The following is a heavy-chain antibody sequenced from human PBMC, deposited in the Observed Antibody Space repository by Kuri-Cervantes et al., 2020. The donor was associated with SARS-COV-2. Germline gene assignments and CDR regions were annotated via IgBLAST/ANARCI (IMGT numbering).Heavy chain of an antibody. CDR2: INSDGSST. Sequence: GESLKISCAASGFTFSSYWMHWVRQAPGKGLVWVSRINSDGSSTSYADSVKGRFTISRDNAKNSLYLQMNSLRAEDTAVYYCARDSSTRYDFWSGYYNMEMGYCYYYMDVWGKGTTVTVSS. CDR1: GFTFSSYW. D-gene: IGHD3-3*01. CDR3: ARDSSTRYDFWSGYYNMEMGYCYYYMDV. V-gene: IGHV3-74*01. J-gene: IGHJ6*03.